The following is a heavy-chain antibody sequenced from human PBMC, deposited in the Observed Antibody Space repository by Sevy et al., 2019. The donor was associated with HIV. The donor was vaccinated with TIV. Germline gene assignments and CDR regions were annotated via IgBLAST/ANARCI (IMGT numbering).Heavy chain of an antibody. CDR3: VRADPAQHFDS. J-gene: IGHJ4*02. CDR2: IDPSAGNA. CDR1: GDTFTNNY. V-gene: IGHV1-46*01. Sequence: ASGKVSCKASGDTFTNNYMHWVRQAPGQGLEWMGIIDPSAGNASYAQKFQGRVTMTRDTSTSTLYMDLSSLGSEDTAVYYCVRADPAQHFDSWGQGTLVTVSS.